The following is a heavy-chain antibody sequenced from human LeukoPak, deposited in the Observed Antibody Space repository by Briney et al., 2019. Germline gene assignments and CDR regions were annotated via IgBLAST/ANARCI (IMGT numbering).Heavy chain of an antibody. CDR3: AKDLGSVVTPPSLDY. V-gene: IGHV3-23*01. CDR1: GFTFSNYA. J-gene: IGHJ4*02. CDR2: ASSSGGST. D-gene: IGHD2-21*02. Sequence: GGSLRLSCAASGFTFSNYAMSWVRQAPGKGLEWVSAASSSGGSTYYADSVKGRFTISRDNSKNTLFLQMNSLRAEDTAVYCCAKDLGSVVTPPSLDYWGQGTLVTVSS.